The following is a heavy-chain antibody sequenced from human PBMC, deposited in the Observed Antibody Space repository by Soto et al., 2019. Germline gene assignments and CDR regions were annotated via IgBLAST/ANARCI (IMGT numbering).Heavy chain of an antibody. Sequence: SVKVSCKASGGTFSSYAISWVRQAPGQGLEWMGGIIPIFGTANYAQKFQGRVTITADESTSTAYMELSSLRSEDTAVYYCAREVHCSSTSCYRGIAMVTNYYYGMDVWGQGTTVTVSS. J-gene: IGHJ6*02. CDR1: GGTFSSYA. CDR3: AREVHCSSTSCYRGIAMVTNYYYGMDV. D-gene: IGHD2-2*01. V-gene: IGHV1-69*13. CDR2: IIPIFGTA.